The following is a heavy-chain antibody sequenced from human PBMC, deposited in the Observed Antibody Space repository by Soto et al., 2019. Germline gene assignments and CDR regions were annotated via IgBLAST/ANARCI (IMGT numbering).Heavy chain of an antibody. Sequence: EVQLVESGGGLVQPGGSLRLSCAASGFTFSSYWMHWVRQAPGKGLVWVSRINSDGSSTSYADSVKGRFTISRDNAKNPLYLQMNRLRGEDTAVYYCARDPNYSTDSTSSYDYWGQGTLVTVSS. J-gene: IGHJ4*02. V-gene: IGHV3-74*01. CDR2: INSDGSST. CDR3: ARDPNYSTDSTSSYDY. D-gene: IGHD3-22*01. CDR1: GFTFSSYW.